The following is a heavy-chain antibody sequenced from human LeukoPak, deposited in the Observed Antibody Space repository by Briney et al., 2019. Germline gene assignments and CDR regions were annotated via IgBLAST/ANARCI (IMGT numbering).Heavy chain of an antibody. CDR1: GFTFSSYW. CDR3: ARGPPYSSSSRINWFDP. D-gene: IGHD6-6*01. CDR2: IKQDGSEK. Sequence: GGSLRLSCAASGFTFSSYWMSWVRQAPGKGLEWVANIKQDGSEKYYVDSVKGRFTISRDNAKNSLYLQMNSLRAEDTAVYYCARGPPYSSSSRINWFDPWGQGTLVTVSS. V-gene: IGHV3-7*01. J-gene: IGHJ5*02.